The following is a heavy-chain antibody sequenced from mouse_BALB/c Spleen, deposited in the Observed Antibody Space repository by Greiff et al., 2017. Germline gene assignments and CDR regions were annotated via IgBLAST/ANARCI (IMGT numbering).Heavy chain of an antibody. V-gene: IGHV14-3*02. CDR2: IDPANGNT. CDR1: GFNIKDTY. J-gene: IGHJ4*01. Sequence: DVQLQESGAELVKPGASVKLSCTASGFNIKDTYMHWVKQRPEQGLEWIGRIDPANGNTKYDPKFQGKATITADTSSNTAYLQLSSLTSEDTAVYYCARLWVHYYAMDYWGQGTSVTVSS. CDR3: ARLWVHYYAMDY.